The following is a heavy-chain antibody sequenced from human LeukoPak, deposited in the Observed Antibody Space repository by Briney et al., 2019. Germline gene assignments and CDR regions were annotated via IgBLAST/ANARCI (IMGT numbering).Heavy chain of an antibody. CDR1: GGSISSSSYY. D-gene: IGHD4-23*01. CDR3: ARDGLSFGGNPY. CDR2: IYYSGST. V-gene: IGHV4-39*07. Sequence: PSETLSLTCTVSGGSISSSSYYWGWIRQPPGKGLEWIGTIYYSGSTYYNPSLKSRVTISIDTSKNQFSLRLSSVTAADTAVYYCARDGLSFGGNPYWGQGTLVTVSS. J-gene: IGHJ4*02.